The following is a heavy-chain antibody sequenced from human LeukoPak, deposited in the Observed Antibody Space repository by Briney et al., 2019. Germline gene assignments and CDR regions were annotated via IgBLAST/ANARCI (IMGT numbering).Heavy chain of an antibody. D-gene: IGHD2-2*01. CDR1: GYTFTGYY. CDR2: INPNSGGT. V-gene: IGHV1-2*02. J-gene: IGHJ5*02. CDR3: ARESDIVVVPAAIEVPRALDP. Sequence: ASVKVSCTASGYTFTGYYMRWVRQAPGQGLEWMGWINPNSGGTYYAHTFQGRVTMTRDTSISTAYMELSRLRSDDTAVYYCARESDIVVVPAAIEVPRALDPWGQGTLVTVSS.